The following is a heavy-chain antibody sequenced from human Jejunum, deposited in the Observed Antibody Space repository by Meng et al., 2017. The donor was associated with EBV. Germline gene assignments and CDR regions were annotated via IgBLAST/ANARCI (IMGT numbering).Heavy chain of an antibody. V-gene: IGHV3-23*04. CDR2: TSNSGGNK. CDR3: TKDVGVVLFDY. CDR1: GFTVSDYA. J-gene: IGHJ4*02. D-gene: IGHD2-8*01. Sequence: EVGRGGAGGGMGGAGGGVSFPVSGFGFTVSDYAMRRDGQAPRMGWEGGSTTSNSGGNKDYAVSVKGRFTISRDNSKNTLYLQMNSLRAEDTAVYDCTKDVGVVLFDYWGQGTLVTVSS.